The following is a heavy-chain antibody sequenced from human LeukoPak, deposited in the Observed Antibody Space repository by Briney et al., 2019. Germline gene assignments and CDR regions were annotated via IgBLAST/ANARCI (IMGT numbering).Heavy chain of an antibody. CDR1: GYTFTGYY. CDR3: ARSKSYYDSSGYDY. D-gene: IGHD3-22*01. V-gene: IGHV1-2*06. J-gene: IGHJ4*02. CDR2: INPNSGCT. Sequence: ASVKVSCKASGYTFTGYYMHWVRQAPGQGLEWMGRINPNSGCTNYAQKFQGRVTMTRDTSISTAYMELSRLRSDDTAVYYCARSKSYYDSSGYDYWSQGTLVTVSS.